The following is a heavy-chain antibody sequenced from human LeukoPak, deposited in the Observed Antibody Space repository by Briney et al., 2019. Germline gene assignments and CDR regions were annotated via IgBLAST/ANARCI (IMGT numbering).Heavy chain of an antibody. J-gene: IGHJ4*02. Sequence: LETLSLTCTVSGGAISSSSYYWGWIRQPPGKGLGWVGSIYYSGSTSYNPSLKSRVTISLDTSKYQFSLKLSSVPGAYTVVYYCARDKYYYDSGGYYASGDFDYWGEGTLVTVSS. CDR3: ARDKYYYDSGGYYASGDFDY. D-gene: IGHD3-22*01. CDR2: IYYSGST. CDR1: GGAISSSSYY. V-gene: IGHV4-39*07.